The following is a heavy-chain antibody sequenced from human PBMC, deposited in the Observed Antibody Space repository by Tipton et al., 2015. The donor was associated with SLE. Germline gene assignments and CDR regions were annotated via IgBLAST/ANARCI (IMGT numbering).Heavy chain of an antibody. CDR1: GFTFSGYA. Sequence: SLRLSCAASGFTFSGYAMSWVRQTPGKRPEWVSAIGGGGGHIYYADSVKGRFTISRDNSENMLFLQMNSLRVEDTAVYYCVKDRRLSGWYFDYWGQGALVTVSS. V-gene: IGHV3-23*01. D-gene: IGHD6-19*01. J-gene: IGHJ4*02. CDR2: IGGGGGHI. CDR3: VKDRRLSGWYFDY.